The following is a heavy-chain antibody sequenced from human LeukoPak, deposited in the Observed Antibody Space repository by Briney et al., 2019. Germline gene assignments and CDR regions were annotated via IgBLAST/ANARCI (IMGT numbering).Heavy chain of an antibody. Sequence: GSLRLSCAASGFTFSSYSMNWVRQAPGKGLEWVSSISSSSSYIYYADSVKGRFTISRDNAKNSLYLQMNSLRAEDTAVYYCARESDCGGDCPHWNWGQGTLVTVSS. CDR3: ARESDCGGDCPHWN. J-gene: IGHJ4*02. CDR2: ISSSSSYI. CDR1: GFTFSSYS. D-gene: IGHD2-21*02. V-gene: IGHV3-21*01.